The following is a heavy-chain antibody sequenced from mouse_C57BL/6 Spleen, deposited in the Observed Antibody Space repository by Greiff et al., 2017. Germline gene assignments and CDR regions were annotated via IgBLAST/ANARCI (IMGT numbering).Heavy chain of an antibody. V-gene: IGHV5-17*01. D-gene: IGHD1-1*01. CDR3: ARRHYGSSRYAMDY. Sequence: DVKLVESGGGLVKPGGSLKLSCAASGFTFSDYGMHWVRQAPEKGLEWVAYISSGSSTIYYADTVKGRFTISRDNAKNTLFLQMTSLRSEDTAMYYCARRHYGSSRYAMDYWGQGTSVTVSS. CDR2: ISSGSSTI. CDR1: GFTFSDYG. J-gene: IGHJ4*01.